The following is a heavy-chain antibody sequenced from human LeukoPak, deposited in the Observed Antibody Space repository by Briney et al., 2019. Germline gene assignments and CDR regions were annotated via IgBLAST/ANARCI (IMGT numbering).Heavy chain of an antibody. CDR3: ASLEDSDGDAFNI. CDR2: VYYGGST. D-gene: IGHD1-1*01. Sequence: TPSETLSLTCTVSGVSISGSSYYWAWIRQPPGKGLEWIGSVYYGGSTYYNPSLKSRIIISVDTSKKQVSLNLSSVTAADTAVYYCASLEDSDGDAFNIWGQGTMVTVSS. V-gene: IGHV4-39*07. CDR1: GVSISGSSYY. J-gene: IGHJ3*02.